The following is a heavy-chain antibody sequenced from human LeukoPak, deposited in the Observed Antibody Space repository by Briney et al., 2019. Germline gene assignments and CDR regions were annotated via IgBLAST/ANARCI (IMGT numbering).Heavy chain of an antibody. Sequence: GGSLRLSCATSGFTFSSYWMSWVRQAPGKGLEWVASIKQDGSEKYYVDSVKGRFTISRDNAKNSLYLQMNSLRAEDTALYYCARAPGEGWFDPWGQGTLVTVSS. V-gene: IGHV3-7*01. CDR2: IKQDGSEK. J-gene: IGHJ5*02. D-gene: IGHD4-17*01. CDR3: ARAPGEGWFDP. CDR1: GFTFSSYW.